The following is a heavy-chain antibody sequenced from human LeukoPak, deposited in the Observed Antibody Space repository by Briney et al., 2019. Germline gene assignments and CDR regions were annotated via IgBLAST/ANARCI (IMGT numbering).Heavy chain of an antibody. CDR2: ISGSGGNT. D-gene: IGHD1-14*01. V-gene: IGHV3-23*01. CDR1: GFTFSSYA. Sequence: GGSLRLSCAASGFTFSSYAMSWVRQAPGKGLEWVSAISGSGGNTYYADSVKGRFTISRDNSKNTLYLQMNSLRAEDTAVYYCAKGGTRTNKGGFDYWGQGTLVTVSS. J-gene: IGHJ4*02. CDR3: AKGGTRTNKGGFDY.